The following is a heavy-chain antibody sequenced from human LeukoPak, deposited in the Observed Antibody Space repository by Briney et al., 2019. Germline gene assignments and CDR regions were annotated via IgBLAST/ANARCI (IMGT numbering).Heavy chain of an antibody. V-gene: IGHV4-59*11. J-gene: IGHJ5*02. CDR2: IYYSGST. CDR1: GGSTSSHY. Sequence: SETLSLTCTVSGGSTSSHYWSWIRQPPGKGLEWIGYIYYSGSTNYNPSLKSRVTISADTSKNQFSLKLSSVTAADTAVYYCAREIAAAGTIRFDPWGQGTLVTVSS. CDR3: AREIAAAGTIRFDP. D-gene: IGHD6-13*01.